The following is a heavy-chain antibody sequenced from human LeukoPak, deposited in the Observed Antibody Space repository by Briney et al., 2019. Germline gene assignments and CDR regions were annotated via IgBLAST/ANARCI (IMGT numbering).Heavy chain of an antibody. CDR3: ARGKDTGRQYNFDH. V-gene: IGHV3-30*03. Sequence: PGRSLRLSCAASGFTFSSYGMHWVRQAPGKGLEWVAVISYDGSNKYYADPVKGRFTISRDNSKNTLYLQMNSLRPEDTAVYYCARGKDTGRQYNFDHWGQGILVTVAS. J-gene: IGHJ4*02. CDR2: ISYDGSNK. CDR1: GFTFSSYG. D-gene: IGHD5-18*01.